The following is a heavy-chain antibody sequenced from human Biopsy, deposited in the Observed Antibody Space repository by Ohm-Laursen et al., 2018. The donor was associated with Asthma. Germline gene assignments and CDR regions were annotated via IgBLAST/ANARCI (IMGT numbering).Heavy chain of an antibody. V-gene: IGHV3-30*18. CDR1: GFIFRGSN. Sequence: LSLTCAASGFIFRGSNMFWVRQAPGKGLEWVAVISYDGNHKFYEDSVKGRFTISRDNSKNTLYLQMNSLRTEDTAVYYCAKRRGYSGHDNDYWGQGTLVIVSS. D-gene: IGHD5-12*01. J-gene: IGHJ4*02. CDR2: ISYDGNHK. CDR3: AKRRGYSGHDNDY.